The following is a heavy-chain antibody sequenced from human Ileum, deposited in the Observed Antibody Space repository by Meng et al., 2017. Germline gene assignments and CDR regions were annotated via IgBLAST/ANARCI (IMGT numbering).Heavy chain of an antibody. D-gene: IGHD5-24*01. Sequence: EVQLLESGGGLVQPGGSLRLSCAASGFTFSNYAMTWVRQAPGKGLECLSSITVSGGSTYYVDSVKGRFTVSRDNSKNTLYVQMNSLRAEDTAVYYCARVVDGYIYGGYFDYWGPG. J-gene: IGHJ4*02. CDR1: GFTFSNYA. CDR2: ITVSGGST. CDR3: ARVVDGYIYGGYFDY. V-gene: IGHV3-23*01.